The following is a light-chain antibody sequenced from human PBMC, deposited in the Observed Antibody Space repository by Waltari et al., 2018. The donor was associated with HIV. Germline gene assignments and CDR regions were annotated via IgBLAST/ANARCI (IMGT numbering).Light chain of an antibody. CDR2: DVS. CDR1: SSDVGGYNY. CDR3: CSDAGSDTYV. J-gene: IGLJ1*01. Sequence: QSALTQPRSVSGSPGQSVTISCTGTSSDVGGYNYVSWYQQHQGKAPTLMIYDVSRRRSGGPDRFPGCKSGNTAALTISGLQAEDEADYYVCSDAGSDTYVFGTGTKVTGL. V-gene: IGLV2-11*01.